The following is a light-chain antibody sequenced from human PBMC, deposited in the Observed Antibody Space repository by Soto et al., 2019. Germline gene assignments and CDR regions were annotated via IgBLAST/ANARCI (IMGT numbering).Light chain of an antibody. CDR2: KDS. V-gene: IGLV3-25*03. Sequence: SYELTQPPSVSVSPGQTARITCSGDALPKQYAYWYQQKPGQAPVLMIKKDSERPSGIPERFSGSSSGTTVTLTISGVQAEDEADYYCQSTDSSGTYVVFGGGTKLTVL. J-gene: IGLJ2*01. CDR3: QSTDSSGTYVV. CDR1: ALPKQY.